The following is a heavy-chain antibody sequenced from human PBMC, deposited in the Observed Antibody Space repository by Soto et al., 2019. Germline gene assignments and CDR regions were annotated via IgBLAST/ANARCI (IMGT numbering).Heavy chain of an antibody. D-gene: IGHD3-10*01. V-gene: IGHV4-31*03. CDR1: GGSISSGGYY. CDR3: ARAIKWFGELSHPTYNWFDP. Sequence: QVQLQESGPGLVKPSQTLSLTCTVSGGSISSGGYYWSWIRQHPGKGLEWIGYIYYSGSTYYNPSLKSRVTISVDTSKNQFSLKLSSVTAADTAVYYCARAIKWFGELSHPTYNWFDPWGQGTLVTVSS. J-gene: IGHJ5*02. CDR2: IYYSGST.